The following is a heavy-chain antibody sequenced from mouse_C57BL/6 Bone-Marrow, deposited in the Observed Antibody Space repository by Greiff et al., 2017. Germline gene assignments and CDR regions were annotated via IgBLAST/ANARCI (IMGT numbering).Heavy chain of an antibody. J-gene: IGHJ1*03. CDR2: IDPSDSYT. CDR3: AREKVSTVPYWYFDV. CDR1: GYTFTSYW. Sequence: QVQLQQPGAELVMPGASVKLSCKASGYTFTSYWMHWVKQRPGQGLEWIGEIDPSDSYTNYNQTFKGKSTLTVDKSYSTAYMQLSSLTSEDSAVYYCAREKVSTVPYWYFDVWGTGTTVTVSS. V-gene: IGHV1-69*01. D-gene: IGHD1-1*01.